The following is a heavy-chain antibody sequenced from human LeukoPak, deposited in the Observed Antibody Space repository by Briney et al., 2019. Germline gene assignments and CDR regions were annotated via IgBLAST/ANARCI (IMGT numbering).Heavy chain of an antibody. CDR2: INPNSGGT. V-gene: IGHV1-2*02. J-gene: IGHJ5*02. CDR3: ARAPGPFGWFDP. D-gene: IGHD2-8*02. CDR1: GYIFTGYY. Sequence: GASVKVSRKASGYIFTGYYMHWVRQAPGQGLEWMGWINPNSGGTNYAQKFQGRVTMTRDTSISTAYMELSRLRSDDTAVYYCARAPGPFGWFDPWGQGTLVTVSS.